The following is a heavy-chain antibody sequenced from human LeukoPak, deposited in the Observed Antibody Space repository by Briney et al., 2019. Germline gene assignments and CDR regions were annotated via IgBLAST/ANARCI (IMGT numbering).Heavy chain of an antibody. Sequence: GSLRLSSAASGFTVSSNYMSWVRQAPGKGLQRVSVIYSGGSTYYADSVKGRFTISRDNSKNTLYLQMNSLRAEDTAVYYCARDWGYGGNSGYYYYGMDVWGQGTTVTVSS. CDR3: ARDWGYGGNSGYYYYGMDV. CDR2: IYSGGST. D-gene: IGHD4-23*01. J-gene: IGHJ6*02. CDR1: GFTVSSNY. V-gene: IGHV3-66*01.